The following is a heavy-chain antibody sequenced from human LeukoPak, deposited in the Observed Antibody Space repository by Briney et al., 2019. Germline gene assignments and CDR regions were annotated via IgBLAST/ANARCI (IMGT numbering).Heavy chain of an antibody. CDR1: GFTFSSYA. V-gene: IGHV3-30*14. J-gene: IGHJ4*02. CDR3: ARGPSGYHNT. CDR2: ISYDGSNK. D-gene: IGHD5-12*01. Sequence: LPGRSLRLSCAASGFTFSSYAMHWVRQAPGKGLEWVAVISYDGSNKYYADSVKGRFTISRDNSKNTLYLQMNSLRAEDTAVYYCARGPSGYHNTGGQGTLVTVSS.